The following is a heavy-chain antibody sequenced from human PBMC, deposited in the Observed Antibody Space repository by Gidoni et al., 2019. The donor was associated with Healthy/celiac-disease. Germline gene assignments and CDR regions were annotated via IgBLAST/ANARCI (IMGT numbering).Heavy chain of an antibody. CDR3: ARELLDLGASGY. D-gene: IGHD1-26*01. CDR2: IYYSGST. J-gene: IGHJ4*02. CDR1: GGSISSSSYY. Sequence: QLQLQESGPGLVKPSETLSLTCTVSGGSISSSSYYWGWIRQPPGKGLEWIGSIYYSGSTYYNPSLKSRVTISVDTSKNQFSLKLSSVTAADTAVYYCARELLDLGASGYWGQGTLVTVSS. V-gene: IGHV4-39*01.